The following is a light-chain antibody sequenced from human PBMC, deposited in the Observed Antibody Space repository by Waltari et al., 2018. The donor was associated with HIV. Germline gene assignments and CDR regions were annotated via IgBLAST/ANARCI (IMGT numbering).Light chain of an antibody. CDR1: SSNIGANY. Sequence: QSVLTQPPSASGTPGQRVTISCSGSSSNIGANYVYWYQQLPGTAPNLLIYRNNQRPSGGPDRFSGSKSGTSASLAISGLRAEDEANYYCSAWGDSLSNVVFGGGTKLTVL. CDR3: SAWGDSLSNVV. J-gene: IGLJ2*01. V-gene: IGLV1-47*01. CDR2: RNN.